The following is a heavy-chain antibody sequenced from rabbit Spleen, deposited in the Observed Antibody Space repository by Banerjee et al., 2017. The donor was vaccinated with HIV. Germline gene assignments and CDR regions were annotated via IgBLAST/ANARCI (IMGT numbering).Heavy chain of an antibody. CDR1: GFSFSSSYY. D-gene: IGHD2-1*01. CDR3: ARGSATMTMVIIGFYLSL. CDR2: IYGDSSGST. Sequence: QEQLVESGGGLVKPEGSLKLSCTASGFSFSSSYYLCWVRQAPGKGLECIACIYGDSSGSTWYASGAKGRFTISKTSSTTVTLQMTTLTAADMATYFCARGSATMTMVIIGFYLSLWGQGTLVTVS. J-gene: IGHJ4*01. V-gene: IGHV1S45*01.